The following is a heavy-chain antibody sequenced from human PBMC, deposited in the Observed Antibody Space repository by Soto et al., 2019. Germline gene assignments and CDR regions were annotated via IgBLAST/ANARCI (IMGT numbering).Heavy chain of an antibody. Sequence: PSETLSLTCAVSGGSISSSNWWSWVRQPPGKGLEWIGYIYSSGSTNYNPSLKSRITISVDTSKNQFSLKLSSVTAADTAVYYCARGGSSWLEYFQHWGQDTLVTVSS. CDR1: GGSISSSNW. CDR2: IYSSGST. J-gene: IGHJ1*01. D-gene: IGHD6-13*01. V-gene: IGHV4-4*02. CDR3: ARGGSSWLEYFQH.